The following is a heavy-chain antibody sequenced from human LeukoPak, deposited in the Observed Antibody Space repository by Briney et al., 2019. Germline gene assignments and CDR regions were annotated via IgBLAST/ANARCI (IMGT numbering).Heavy chain of an antibody. J-gene: IGHJ6*02. Sequence: GASVKVSCKASGYTFTSYGISWVRQAPGQGLEWMGWISAYNGNTNYAQKLQGRVTMTTDTSTGTAYMELRSLRSDDTAVYYCACLSFRATTVTTNYYYYGMDVWGQGTTVTVSS. D-gene: IGHD4-17*01. CDR1: GYTFTSYG. V-gene: IGHV1-18*01. CDR3: ACLSFRATTVTTNYYYYGMDV. CDR2: ISAYNGNT.